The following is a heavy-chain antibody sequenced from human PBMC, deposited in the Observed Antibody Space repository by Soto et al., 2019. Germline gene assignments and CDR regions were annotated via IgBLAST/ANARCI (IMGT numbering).Heavy chain of an antibody. CDR1: GGTFSSYA. D-gene: IGHD3-22*01. CDR2: IIPIFGTA. Sequence: SVKVSCKASGGTFSSYAISWVRQAPGQGLEWMGGIIPIFGTANYAQKFQGRVTITADESTSTAYMELSSLRSEDTAVYYCARTLSYYDSSGYSKGARLTFTVDEWG. CDR3: ARTLSYYDSSGYSKGARLTFTVDE. J-gene: IGHJ4*01. V-gene: IGHV1-69*13.